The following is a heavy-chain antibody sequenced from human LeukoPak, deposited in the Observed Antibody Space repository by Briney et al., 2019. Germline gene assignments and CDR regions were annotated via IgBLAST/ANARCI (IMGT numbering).Heavy chain of an antibody. Sequence: ASVKVSCKASGYTFTSYGISWVRQAPGQGLEWMGWISAYNGNTNYAQKLQGRVTMTTDTSTSTAYMELRSLRSDDTAVYYCAGVDSNGWNFDYWGQGTLVTVSS. CDR2: ISAYNGNT. D-gene: IGHD6-19*01. V-gene: IGHV1-18*01. CDR3: AGVDSNGWNFDY. J-gene: IGHJ4*02. CDR1: GYTFTSYG.